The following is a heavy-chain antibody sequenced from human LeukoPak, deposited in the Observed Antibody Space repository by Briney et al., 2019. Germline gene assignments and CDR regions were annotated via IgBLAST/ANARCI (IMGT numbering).Heavy chain of an antibody. Sequence: GESLKISCKGSGYSFTSYWIGWVRQMPGKGLEWMGIIYPGDSDTRYSPSFQGQVTISADKSISTAYLQWSSLKASDTAMYYCARGNYYDSSGYYYKHYFDYWGQGTLVTVSS. D-gene: IGHD3-22*01. CDR2: IYPGDSDT. CDR3: ARGNYYDSSGYYYKHYFDY. CDR1: GYSFTSYW. J-gene: IGHJ4*02. V-gene: IGHV5-51*01.